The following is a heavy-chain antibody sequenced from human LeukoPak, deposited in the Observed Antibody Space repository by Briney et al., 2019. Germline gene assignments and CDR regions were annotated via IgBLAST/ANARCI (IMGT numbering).Heavy chain of an antibody. J-gene: IGHJ4*02. CDR1: GFTFSTYD. Sequence: GGSLRLSCTASGFTFSTYDMHWVRQAPGKGLQWVTFIRYDGNSESYADSVKGRFIISRDNSKNTLYLQMNSLRAEDTALYFCAKDLTYTSQGGSDSWGQGTLVIVSS. D-gene: IGHD3-16*01. CDR2: IRYDGNSE. CDR3: AKDLTYTSQGGSDS. V-gene: IGHV3-30*02.